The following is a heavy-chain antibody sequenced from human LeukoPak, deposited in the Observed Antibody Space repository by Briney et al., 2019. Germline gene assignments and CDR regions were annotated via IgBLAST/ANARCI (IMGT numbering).Heavy chain of an antibody. CDR1: GGSFSGYY. CDR3: AAITVLRRVPYDWFDP. D-gene: IGHD3-10*01. CDR2: INHSGST. J-gene: IGHJ5*02. Sequence: SETLSLTCAVYGGSFSGYYWSWIRQPPGKGLEWIGEINHSGSTNYNPSLKSRVTISVDTSKNQFSLKLSSVTAADTAVYYCAAITVLRRVPYDWFDPWGRGTLVTGSS. V-gene: IGHV4-34*01.